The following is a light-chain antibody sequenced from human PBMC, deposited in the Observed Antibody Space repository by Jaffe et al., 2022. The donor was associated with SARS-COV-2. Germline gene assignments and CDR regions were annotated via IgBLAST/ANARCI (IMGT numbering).Light chain of an antibody. J-gene: IGLJ2*01. CDR1: SSDVGGYNY. CDR2: EVS. Sequence: QSALTQPASVSGSPGQSITISCTGTSSDVGGYNYVSWYQQHPGKAPKLMIYEVSNRPSGVSNRFSGSKSGNTASLTISGLQAEDEADYYCSSYTSSSRYVVFGGGTKLTVL. CDR3: SSYTSSSRYVV. V-gene: IGLV2-14*01.